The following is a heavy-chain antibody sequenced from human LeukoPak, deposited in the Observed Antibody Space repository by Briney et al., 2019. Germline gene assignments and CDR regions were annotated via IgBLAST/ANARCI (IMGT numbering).Heavy chain of an antibody. Sequence: ASVKVSCKASGYTFTGYYMHWVRQAPGQGLEWMGWISAYNGNTNYAQKLQGRVTMTTDTSTSTAYMELRSLRSDDTAVYYCARLEQQLAPTDYWGQGTLVTVSS. J-gene: IGHJ4*02. D-gene: IGHD6-13*01. CDR1: GYTFTGYY. V-gene: IGHV1-18*04. CDR3: ARLEQQLAPTDY. CDR2: ISAYNGNT.